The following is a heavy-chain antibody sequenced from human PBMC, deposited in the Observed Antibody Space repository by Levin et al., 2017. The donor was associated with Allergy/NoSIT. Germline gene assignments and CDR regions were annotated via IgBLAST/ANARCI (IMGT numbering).Heavy chain of an antibody. Sequence: SVKVSCKASGGTFSSYTISWVRQAPGQGLEWMGRIIPILGIANYAQKFQGRVTITADKSTSTAYMELSSLRSEDTAVYYCARRWLLLPFDYWGQGTLVTVSS. CDR3: ARRWLLLPFDY. D-gene: IGHD2-15*01. J-gene: IGHJ4*02. V-gene: IGHV1-69*02. CDR2: IIPILGIA. CDR1: GGTFSSYT.